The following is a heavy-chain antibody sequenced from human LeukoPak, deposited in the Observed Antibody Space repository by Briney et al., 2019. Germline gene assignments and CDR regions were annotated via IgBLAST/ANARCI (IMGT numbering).Heavy chain of an antibody. CDR1: RSTFSSDA. D-gene: IGHD2-15*01. CDR3: ARELSGGSCAFDY. V-gene: IGHV3-23*01. CDR2: FSGSGGGT. J-gene: IGHJ4*02. Sequence: GGSLRLACAASRSTFSSDAMNWAPQAPGKGLEGVSAFSGSGGGTYYADSVKGRFTISRDNSKNTLSLQMDSLRAEDTAVYYCARELSGGSCAFDYWGQGTLVTVSS.